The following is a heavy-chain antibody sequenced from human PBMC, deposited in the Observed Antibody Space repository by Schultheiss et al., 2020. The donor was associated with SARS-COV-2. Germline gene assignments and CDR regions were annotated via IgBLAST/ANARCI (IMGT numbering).Heavy chain of an antibody. J-gene: IGHJ4*02. CDR1: GFTVSSNY. V-gene: IGHV3-66*01. Sequence: GGSLRLSCAASGFTVSSNYMSWVRQAPGKGLEWVSVIYSGGSTYYADSVKGRFTISRDNSKNTLYLQMGSLRAEDMAVYYCARDPNSYGDYWGQGTLVTVSS. D-gene: IGHD5-18*01. CDR2: IYSGGST. CDR3: ARDPNSYGDY.